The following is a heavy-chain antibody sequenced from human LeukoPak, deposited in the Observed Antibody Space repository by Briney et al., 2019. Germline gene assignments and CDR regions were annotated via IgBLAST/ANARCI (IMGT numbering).Heavy chain of an antibody. V-gene: IGHV1-69*13. J-gene: IGHJ4*02. D-gene: IGHD3-9*01. CDR3: ARAGILTNGDFDY. CDR2: IIPIFGTA. Sequence: ASVKVSCKASGGTFSSYAISWVRQAPGQGLEWMGGIIPIFGTANYAQKFQGRVTITANESTSTAYMELSSLRSEDTAVYYCARAGILTNGDFDYWGQGTLVTVSS. CDR1: GGTFSSYA.